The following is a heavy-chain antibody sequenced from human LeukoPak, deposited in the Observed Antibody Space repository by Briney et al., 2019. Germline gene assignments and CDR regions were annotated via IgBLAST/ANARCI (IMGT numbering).Heavy chain of an antibody. CDR2: ISSNGGST. J-gene: IGHJ4*02. CDR1: GFTFSSYA. V-gene: IGHV3-64D*06. Sequence: PGGSLRLSCSASGFTFSSYAMHWVRQAPGKGLEYVSAISSNGGSTYYADSVKGRFTISRGNSKNTLYLQMSSLRAEDTAVYYCVTTVTTSYGDYWGQGTLVTVSS. D-gene: IGHD4-17*01. CDR3: VTTVTTSYGDY.